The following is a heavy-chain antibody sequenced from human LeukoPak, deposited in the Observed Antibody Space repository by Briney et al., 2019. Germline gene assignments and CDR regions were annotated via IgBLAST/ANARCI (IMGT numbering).Heavy chain of an antibody. CDR1: GFTFSRYW. J-gene: IGHJ4*02. V-gene: IGHV3-74*01. D-gene: IGHD3-22*01. Sequence: GGSLRLSCAASGFTFSRYWMHWVRQAPGKGLVWVSRINSDGSNTNYADSVKGRFTISRDNAKNTLSLQMNSLRAEDTAVYYCARETVEYYDSSASLDYWGQGTLVTVSS. CDR3: ARETVEYYDSSASLDY. CDR2: INSDGSNT.